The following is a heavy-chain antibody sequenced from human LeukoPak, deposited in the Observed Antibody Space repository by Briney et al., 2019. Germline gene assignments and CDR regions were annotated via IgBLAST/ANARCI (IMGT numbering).Heavy chain of an antibody. J-gene: IGHJ4*02. D-gene: IGHD6-19*01. CDR3: ARDLGVYTSGWYLFGY. CDR2: IDSDGSST. Sequence: GGSLRLSCVVSGFTFSTYWMHWVRQAPGKGLVWVSRIDSDGSSTSYADSVKGRFTISRDNAKNTLYLQMNSLRAEDTAVYYCARDLGVYTSGWYLFGYWGQGTLVTISS. V-gene: IGHV3-74*01. CDR1: GFTFSTYW.